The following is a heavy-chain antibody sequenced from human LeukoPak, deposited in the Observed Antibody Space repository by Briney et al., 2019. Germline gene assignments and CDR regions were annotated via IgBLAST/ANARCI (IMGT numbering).Heavy chain of an antibody. CDR3: ARALAVAGTDEVYGMDV. J-gene: IGHJ6*02. CDR2: INPNSGGT. CDR1: GYTFTGYY. D-gene: IGHD6-19*01. V-gene: IGHV1-2*04. Sequence: ASVKVSCKASGYTFTGYYMHWVRQAPGQGLEWMGWINPNSGGTNYAQKFQGWVTMTRDTSISTAYMELSRLRSDDTAVYYCARALAVAGTDEVYGMDVWGQGTTVTVSS.